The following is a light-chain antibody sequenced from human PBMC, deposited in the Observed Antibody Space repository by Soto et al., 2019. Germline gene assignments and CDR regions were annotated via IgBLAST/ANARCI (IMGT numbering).Light chain of an antibody. Sequence: SYELTQPPSVSVSPGHTASITCSGDKLGDKYACWYQQKPGQSPVLVISQDTKRPSGIPGRFSGSNSGNTATLTISGTQAMDEADYFCQAWDSSTVVFGGGTKLTVL. CDR2: QDT. V-gene: IGLV3-1*01. CDR3: QAWDSSTVV. J-gene: IGLJ2*01. CDR1: KLGDKY.